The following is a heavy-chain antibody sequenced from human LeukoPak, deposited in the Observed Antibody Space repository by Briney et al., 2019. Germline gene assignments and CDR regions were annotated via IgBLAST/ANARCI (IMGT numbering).Heavy chain of an antibody. V-gene: IGHV1-8*01. CDR2: MNPNSGNT. CDR3: ARGSPDCGGDWVDI. CDR1: GYTFTSYD. J-gene: IGHJ3*02. Sequence: ASVKVSCKASGYTFTSYDINWVRQATGQGLEWMGWMNPNSGNTGYAQKFQGRVTMTRNTSISTAYMELSSLRSEDTAVYYCARGSPDCGGDWVDIWGQGTMVTVSS. D-gene: IGHD2-21*02.